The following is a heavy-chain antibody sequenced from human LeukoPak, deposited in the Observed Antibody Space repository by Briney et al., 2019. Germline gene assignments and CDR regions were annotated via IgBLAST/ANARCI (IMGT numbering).Heavy chain of an antibody. CDR3: ARGIHIVVVPAAMHGMDV. Sequence: ASVKVSCKASGYTFTSYYMHWVRQAPGQGLEWMGIINPSGGSTSYAQKFQGRVTMTRDTSISTAYMELSRLRSDDTAVYYCARGIHIVVVPAAMHGMDVWGQGTTVTVSS. J-gene: IGHJ6*02. CDR1: GYTFTSYY. CDR2: INPSGGST. D-gene: IGHD2-2*01. V-gene: IGHV1-46*01.